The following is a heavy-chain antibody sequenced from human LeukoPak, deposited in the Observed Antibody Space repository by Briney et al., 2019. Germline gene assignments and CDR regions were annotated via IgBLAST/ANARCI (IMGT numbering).Heavy chain of an antibody. J-gene: IGHJ1*01. CDR1: SSYW. V-gene: IGHV4-39*07. CDR3: ARVGRVGARPGPEYFQH. Sequence: SSYWMHWVRQAPGKGLEWIGSIYYSGSTYYNPSLKSRVTISVDTSKNQFSLKLSSVTAADTAVYYCARVGRVGARPGPEYFQHWGQGTLVTVSS. D-gene: IGHD1-26*01. CDR2: IYYSGST.